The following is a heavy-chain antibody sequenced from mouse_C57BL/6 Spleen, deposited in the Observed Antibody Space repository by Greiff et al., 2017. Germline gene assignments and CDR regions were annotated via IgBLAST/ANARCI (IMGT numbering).Heavy chain of an antibody. CDR2: ISSGSSTI. J-gene: IGHJ2*01. V-gene: IGHV5-17*01. D-gene: IGHD2-4*01. CDR3: ALIYYDYDEAFDY. Sequence: EVQVVESGGGLVKPGGSLKLSCAASGFTFSDYGMHWVRQAPEKGLEWVAYISSGSSTIYYADTVKGRFTISRDNAKNTLFLQMTSLRSEDTAMYYCALIYYDYDEAFDYWGQGTTLTVSS. CDR1: GFTFSDYG.